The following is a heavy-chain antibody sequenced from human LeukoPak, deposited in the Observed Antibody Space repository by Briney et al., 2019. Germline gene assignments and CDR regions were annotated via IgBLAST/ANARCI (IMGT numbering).Heavy chain of an antibody. CDR3: ARGGDYCSSTSCHNWFDP. J-gene: IGHJ5*02. V-gene: IGHV1-8*01. D-gene: IGHD2-2*01. CDR1: GYTFTSYD. Sequence: ASVKVSCKASGYTFTSYDINWVRQAPGQGLEWMGWMNPNSGNTGYAQKFQGRVSMTRDTSTSTAYMELSSLTSEDTAVYYCARGGDYCSSTSCHNWFDPWGQGTLVTVSS. CDR2: MNPNSGNT.